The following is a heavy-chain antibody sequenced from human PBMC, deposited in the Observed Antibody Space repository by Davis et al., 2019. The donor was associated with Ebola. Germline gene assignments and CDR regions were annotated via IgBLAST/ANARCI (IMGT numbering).Heavy chain of an antibody. CDR3: ATRGP. J-gene: IGHJ5*02. V-gene: IGHV3-53*01. CDR1: GFTFSSYS. Sequence: ESLKISCAASGFTFSSYSMNWVRQAPGKGLEWVSVIYNGGSTYYADSVKGRFTISRDNSKNTLYLQMNSLRAEDTAVYYCATRGPWGQGTLVTVSS. D-gene: IGHD3-10*01. CDR2: IYNGGST.